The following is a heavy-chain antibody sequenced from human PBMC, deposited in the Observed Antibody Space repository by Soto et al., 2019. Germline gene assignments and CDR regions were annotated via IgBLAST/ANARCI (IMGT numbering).Heavy chain of an antibody. CDR2: IDPSDSYT. CDR1: GYSFTSYW. J-gene: IGHJ6*02. Sequence: PGESLKISCTGSGYSFTSYWISWVRQMPGKGLEWMGRIDPSDSYTNYSPSFQGHVTIPADKSISTAYLQWSSLKASDTAMYYCAFTVTDYYGMDVWGQGTTVTVSS. CDR3: AFTVTDYYGMDV. D-gene: IGHD4-17*01. V-gene: IGHV5-10-1*01.